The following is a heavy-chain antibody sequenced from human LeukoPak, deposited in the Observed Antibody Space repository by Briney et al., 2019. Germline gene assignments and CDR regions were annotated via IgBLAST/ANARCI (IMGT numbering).Heavy chain of an antibody. V-gene: IGHV3-15*07. CDR3: ATDFYDST. J-gene: IGHJ5*02. CDR1: GFNFDNAW. D-gene: IGHD2/OR15-2a*01. CDR2: IRSNSDGGAI. Sequence: GGSLRLSCATSGFNFDNAWKNWVRQAPGKGLEWVGRIRSNSDGGAIDYAAPVKGRFALSRDDSKNTLYLQMNSLQTEDTAMYYCATDFYDSTWGQGTLVTVSS.